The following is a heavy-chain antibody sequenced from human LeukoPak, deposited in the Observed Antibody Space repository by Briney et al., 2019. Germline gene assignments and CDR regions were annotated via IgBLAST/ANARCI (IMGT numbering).Heavy chain of an antibody. Sequence: GGSLRLSCAASGFTFSSYAMHWVRQAPGKGLEWVAVISYDGSNKYYADSVKGRFTISRDNSKNTLYLQMNSLRAEDTAVYYCATDSDYGDYVEDYWGQGTQVTVSS. D-gene: IGHD4-17*01. CDR1: GFTFSSYA. J-gene: IGHJ4*02. V-gene: IGHV3-30*04. CDR3: ATDSDYGDYVEDY. CDR2: ISYDGSNK.